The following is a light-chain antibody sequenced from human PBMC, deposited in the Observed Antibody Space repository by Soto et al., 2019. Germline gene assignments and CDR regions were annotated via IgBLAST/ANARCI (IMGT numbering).Light chain of an antibody. Sequence: ILMTQSPATLSVSPGERATLSCRASQSISNNLAWYQQKPGQAPRLLIYDASTRATGIPARFSGSGSGTEFTLTIRGLQSEDFSVYYCQQYNNWPPGTFGQGTKVEIK. CDR1: QSISNN. J-gene: IGKJ1*01. CDR3: QQYNNWPPGT. CDR2: DAS. V-gene: IGKV3-15*01.